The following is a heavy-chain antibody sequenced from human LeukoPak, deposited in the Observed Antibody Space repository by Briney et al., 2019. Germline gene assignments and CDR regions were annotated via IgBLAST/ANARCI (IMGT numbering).Heavy chain of an antibody. CDR3: VRDKVGFDY. CDR1: GFTLSSSW. V-gene: IGHV3-7*03. Sequence: GGSLRLSCAASGFTLSSSWMSWVRQAPGKGLEWVANIKQDGSEKYYVDSVKGRFTISRDNAKNSLYLQMNSLRAEDTAVYYCVRDKVGFDYWGQGTLVTVSS. J-gene: IGHJ4*02. CDR2: IKQDGSEK.